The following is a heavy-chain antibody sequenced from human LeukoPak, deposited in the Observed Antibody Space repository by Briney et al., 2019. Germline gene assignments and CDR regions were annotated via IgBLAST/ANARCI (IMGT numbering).Heavy chain of an antibody. CDR3: ARGPHYYDSSGYPLDY. D-gene: IGHD3-22*01. CDR2: IWYDGSNK. J-gene: IGHJ4*02. V-gene: IGHV3-33*01. Sequence: GGSLRLSCAASGFTFSSYGMNWVRQAPGKGLEWVAVIWYDGSNKYYADSVKGRFTISRDNSKNTLYLQMNSLRAEDTAAYYCARGPHYYDSSGYPLDYWGQGTLVTVSS. CDR1: GFTFSSYG.